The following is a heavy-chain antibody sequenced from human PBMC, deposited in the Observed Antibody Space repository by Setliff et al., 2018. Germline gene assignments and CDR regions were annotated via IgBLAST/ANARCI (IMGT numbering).Heavy chain of an antibody. CDR2: IHAGSSNT. J-gene: IGHJ4*02. Sequence: ASVKVSCKASGYSFSSNAFHWVRQAPGQTLEWMGWIHAGSSNTLYSQRFQDRITISRDASATTVHMELSSLRSDDTAVYYCARMSTSGPHYDYWGQGTLVTVSS. CDR3: ARMSTSGPHYDY. V-gene: IGHV1-3*01. D-gene: IGHD2-8*02. CDR1: GYSFSSNA.